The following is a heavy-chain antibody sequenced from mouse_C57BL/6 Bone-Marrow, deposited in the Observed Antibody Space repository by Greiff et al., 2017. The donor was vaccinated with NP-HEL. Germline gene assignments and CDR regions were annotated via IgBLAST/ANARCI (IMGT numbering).Heavy chain of an antibody. V-gene: IGHV1-26*01. CDR2: INPNNGGT. CDR1: GYTFTDYY. CDR3: ARGGN. Sequence: EVQLQQSGPELVKPGASVKISCTASGYTFTDYYMNWVKQSHGQSLEWIGDINPNNGGTSYNQKFKGKATLTVDKSSSTAYMELRSLTSEDSAVYYCARGGNWGQGTTLTVSS. J-gene: IGHJ2*01.